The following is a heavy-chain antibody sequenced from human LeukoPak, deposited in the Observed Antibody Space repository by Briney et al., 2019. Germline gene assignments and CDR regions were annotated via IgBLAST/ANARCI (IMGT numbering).Heavy chain of an antibody. Sequence: ASVKVSSKASGYTFTGYYMHWVQLAPGQGLAWMGWINPNSGGTNYAQKFQGRVTMTRDTSISTAYMELSRLRSDDTAVYYCARNSLERYFDGWDYFDYWGQGTLVTVSS. V-gene: IGHV1-2*02. CDR1: GYTFTGYY. CDR3: ARNSLERYFDGWDYFDY. J-gene: IGHJ4*02. CDR2: INPNSGGT. D-gene: IGHD3-9*01.